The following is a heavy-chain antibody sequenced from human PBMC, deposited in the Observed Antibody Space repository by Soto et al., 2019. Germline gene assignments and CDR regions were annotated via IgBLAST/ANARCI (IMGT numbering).Heavy chain of an antibody. CDR2: TYHSGNP. Sequence: TSETLSLTCTVSGGSISSSSYYWGWIRQPPGKGLEWIGHTYHSGNPYYNTSLKSRVIISVDRSKNQFSLKLSSVTAADTAVYYCARGLKGGRRYGMDVWGQGTTVTVSS. J-gene: IGHJ6*02. V-gene: IGHV4-39*07. CDR1: GGSISSSSYY. D-gene: IGHD3-16*01. CDR3: ARGLKGGRRYGMDV.